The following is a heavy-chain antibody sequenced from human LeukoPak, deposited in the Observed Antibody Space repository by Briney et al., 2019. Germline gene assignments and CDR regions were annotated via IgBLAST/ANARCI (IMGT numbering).Heavy chain of an antibody. D-gene: IGHD3-22*01. CDR3: AKTDGSSGYYSSFYYYYMDV. J-gene: IGHJ6*03. Sequence: PGGSLRLSCAASGFTVNSNCMSWVRQAPGKGLEWVSVMYSGGDTDYADSVKGRFTVSRDNSKNTLFLQMNSLRAEDTAVYYCAKTDGSSGYYSSFYYYYMDVWGKRTTVTASS. V-gene: IGHV3-66*02. CDR2: MYSGGDT. CDR1: GFTVNSNC.